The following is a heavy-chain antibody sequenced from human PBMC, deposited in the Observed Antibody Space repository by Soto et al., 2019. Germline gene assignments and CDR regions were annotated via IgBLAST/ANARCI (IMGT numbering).Heavy chain of an antibody. Sequence: EGCLRFSCAAAGFTFSNDWLSSVRQAPGKGLEWVGRIKSKTDGGTTDYTAPVKGRLAISRDDSQNTLYLQKNSLRDEDTAVYYCAKVRSTTTFDVVSLFDYCGQRSLVTVSS. CDR1: GFTFSNDW. CDR2: IKSKTDGGTT. D-gene: IGHD3-3*01. V-gene: IGHV3-15*01. J-gene: IGHJ4*02. CDR3: AKVRSTTTFDVVSLFDY.